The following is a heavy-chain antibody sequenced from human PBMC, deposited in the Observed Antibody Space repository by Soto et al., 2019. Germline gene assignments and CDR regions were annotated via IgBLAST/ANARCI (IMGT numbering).Heavy chain of an antibody. J-gene: IGHJ5*02. CDR2: IYSDDSA. D-gene: IGHD3-22*01. CDR1: GYSVRTSY. CDR3: AKVGYEDSSGHNWFDP. V-gene: IGHV3-53*01. Sequence: PGGSLRLSCAACGYSVRTSYMTCVRQAQGQGLEWVSVIYSDDSAYYADSVKGRFTISRDNAKNSLFLQMSSLRADDTAVYYCAKVGYEDSSGHNWFDPWGQGTLVTVSS.